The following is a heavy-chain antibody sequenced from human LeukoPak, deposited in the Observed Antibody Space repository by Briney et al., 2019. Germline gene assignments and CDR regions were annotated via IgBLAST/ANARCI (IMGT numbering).Heavy chain of an antibody. D-gene: IGHD3-9*01. CDR1: GGSFSGYY. CDR2: INHSGST. CDR3: ARWVLTGTTGYFDY. Sequence: SETLSLTCAVYGGSFSGYYWSWIRQPPGKGLEWIGEINHSGSTNYNPSLKSRVTVSVDTSKNQFSLKLSSVTAADTAVYYCARWVLTGTTGYFDYWGQGTLVTVSS. J-gene: IGHJ4*02. V-gene: IGHV4-34*01.